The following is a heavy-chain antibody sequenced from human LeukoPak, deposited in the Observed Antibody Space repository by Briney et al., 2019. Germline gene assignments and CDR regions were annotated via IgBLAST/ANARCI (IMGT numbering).Heavy chain of an antibody. CDR2: ISSSGSTV. D-gene: IGHD3/OR15-3a*01. Sequence: GGSLRLSCVGSGFTFSTYNMNWVRQAPGKGLGWVSYISSSGSTVYYADSVRGRFTISRDNARNSLYLQMAGLTAEDTAVYYCARALDSALDVWGNGTTVTVSS. CDR1: GFTFSTYN. CDR3: ARALDSALDV. J-gene: IGHJ6*04. V-gene: IGHV3-48*01.